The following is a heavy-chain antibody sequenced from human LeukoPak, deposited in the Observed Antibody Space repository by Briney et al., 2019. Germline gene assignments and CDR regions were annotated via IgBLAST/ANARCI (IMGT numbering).Heavy chain of an antibody. CDR1: GFTFSSYS. J-gene: IGHJ3*02. CDR2: ISSSSSYI. V-gene: IGHV3-21*01. Sequence: PGGSLRLSCAASGFTFSSYSMNWVRQAPGKGLEWVSSISSSSSYIYYADSVMGRFTISRDNAKNSLYLQMNSLRAEDTAVYYCARDGPPYCSGGSCYSDFGIWGQGTMVTVSS. CDR3: ARDGPPYCSGGSCYSDFGI. D-gene: IGHD2-15*01.